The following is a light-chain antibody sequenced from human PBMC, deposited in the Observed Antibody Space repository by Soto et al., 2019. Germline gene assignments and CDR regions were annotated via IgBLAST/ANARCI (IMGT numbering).Light chain of an antibody. V-gene: IGKV3-20*01. J-gene: IGKJ2*01. CDR2: GAS. Sequence: EIVLTQSPGTLSLSPGERATLSCRASQSVSSSYLAWYQQKPGQAPRLLIYGASSRATGIPDRFSGSGSGTDFTLTISRLEPEDFAVYYCQQYNNGRDTFGQGTKLEIK. CDR3: QQYNNGRDT. CDR1: QSVSSSY.